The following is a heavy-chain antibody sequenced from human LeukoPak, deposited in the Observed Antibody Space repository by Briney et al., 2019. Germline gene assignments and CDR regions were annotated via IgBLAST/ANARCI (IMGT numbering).Heavy chain of an antibody. Sequence: GGSLRLSCAASGFTFTTYAINWVRQAPGKGLEWVSGISGGGDKKYYADPVNGRFTISRDNSKNTVSLQMSSLRAEDAALYYCAKDLALAGTGGGFDVWRQGTRVAVSS. CDR1: GFTFTTYA. D-gene: IGHD6-19*01. CDR3: AKDLALAGTGGGFDV. V-gene: IGHV3-23*01. J-gene: IGHJ3*01. CDR2: ISGGGDKK.